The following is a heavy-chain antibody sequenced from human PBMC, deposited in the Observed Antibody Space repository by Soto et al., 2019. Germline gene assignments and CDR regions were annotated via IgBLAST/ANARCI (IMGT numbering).Heavy chain of an antibody. Sequence: QVQLQESGPGLVKPSQTLSLTCTVSGGSISSGDYYWSWIRQPPGKGLEWIGDIYYSGSTYYNPSLKSRVTISVDTSKNQFSLKLSSVTAADTAVYYCARCLGYCSGGSCEGDWFDPWGQGTLVTVSS. CDR1: GGSISSGDYY. D-gene: IGHD2-15*01. CDR3: ARCLGYCSGGSCEGDWFDP. J-gene: IGHJ5*02. V-gene: IGHV4-30-4*01. CDR2: IYYSGST.